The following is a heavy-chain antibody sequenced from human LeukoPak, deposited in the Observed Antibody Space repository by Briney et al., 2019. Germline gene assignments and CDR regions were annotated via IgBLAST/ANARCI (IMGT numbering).Heavy chain of an antibody. V-gene: IGHV3-23*01. CDR3: AKDRRGYYDYFDY. J-gene: IGHJ4*02. CDR2: ISGSGGST. Sequence: GGSLRLSCAASGFTFSSYGMSWVRQAPGKGLEWVSAISGSGGSTYYADSVKGRFTISRDNSKNTLYLQMNSLRAEDTAVYYCAKDRRGYYDYFDYWGQGTLVTVSS. D-gene: IGHD3-22*01. CDR1: GFTFSSYG.